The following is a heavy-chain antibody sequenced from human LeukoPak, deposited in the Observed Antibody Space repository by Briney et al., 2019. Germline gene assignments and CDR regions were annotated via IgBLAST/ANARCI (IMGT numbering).Heavy chain of an antibody. CDR2: ISGSGGST. Sequence: GGSLRLSCAASGFTFSSYAMSWVRQAPGKGLEWVSAISGSGGSTYYADSVKGRFTISRDNSKNTLYLQMNSLRAEDTAVYYCAKATAGYSSGWYSFDYWDQGTLVTVSS. J-gene: IGHJ4*02. CDR3: AKATAGYSSGWYSFDY. V-gene: IGHV3-23*01. D-gene: IGHD6-19*01. CDR1: GFTFSSYA.